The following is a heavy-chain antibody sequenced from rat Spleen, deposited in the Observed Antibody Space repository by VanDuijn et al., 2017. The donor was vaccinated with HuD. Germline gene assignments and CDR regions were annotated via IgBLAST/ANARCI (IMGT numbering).Heavy chain of an antibody. V-gene: IGHV5-31*01. J-gene: IGHJ4*01. Sequence: EVQLVESGGGLAQPGRSLKLSCVASGFTFNNYWMTWIRQAPGKGLEWVASITNTGGSTYYPDSVKGRFTISRDNAKSTLYLQMNSLRSEDTATYYCTREGYYSGGRVMDAWGQGASVTVSS. CDR3: TREGYYSGGRVMDA. CDR1: GFTFNNYW. CDR2: ITNTGGST. D-gene: IGHD1-1*01.